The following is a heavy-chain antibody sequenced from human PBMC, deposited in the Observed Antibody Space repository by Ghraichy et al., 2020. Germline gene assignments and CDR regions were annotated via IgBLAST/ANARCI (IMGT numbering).Heavy chain of an antibody. D-gene: IGHD4-23*01. J-gene: IGHJ3*02. CDR1: GGSISSYY. V-gene: IGHV4-59*08. CDR3: ARTTTVVTPYAFDI. CDR2: IYYSGST. Sequence: SETLSLTCTVSGGSISSYYWSWIRQPPGKGLEWIGYIYYSGSTNYNPSLKSRVTISVDTSKNQFSLKLSSVTAADTAVYYCARTTTVVTPYAFDIWGQGTMVTVSS.